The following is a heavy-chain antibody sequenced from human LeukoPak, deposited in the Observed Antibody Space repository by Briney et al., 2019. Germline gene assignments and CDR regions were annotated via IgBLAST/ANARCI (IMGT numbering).Heavy chain of an antibody. CDR2: ISAYNGNT. CDR3: ASAPRANDYSNYYYYMDV. Sequence: ASVKVSCKASGYTFTSYGISWVRQTPGQGLEWMGWISAYNGNTNYAQKLQGRVTMTTDTSTSTAYMELSSLRSEDTAVYYCASAPRANDYSNYYYYMDVWGKGTTVTVSS. D-gene: IGHD4-11*01. J-gene: IGHJ6*03. CDR1: GYTFTSYG. V-gene: IGHV1-18*01.